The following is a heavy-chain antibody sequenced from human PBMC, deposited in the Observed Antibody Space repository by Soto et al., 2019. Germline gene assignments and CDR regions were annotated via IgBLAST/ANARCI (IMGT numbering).Heavy chain of an antibody. Sequence: PSETLSLTCIVSGVSVRSYTWSWVRQPANKGLEWIGRVFSSVSATYNPSLKSRVSISMDTAENRISLRLDSVTAADAGVYFCARDGMTTGDSWGPGTLVTVSS. CDR2: VFSSVSA. D-gene: IGHD3-9*01. CDR1: GVSVRSYT. CDR3: ARDGMTTGDS. V-gene: IGHV4-4*07. J-gene: IGHJ4*02.